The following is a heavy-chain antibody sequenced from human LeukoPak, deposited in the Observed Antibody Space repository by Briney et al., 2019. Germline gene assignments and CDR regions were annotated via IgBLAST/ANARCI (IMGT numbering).Heavy chain of an antibody. D-gene: IGHD1-20*01. Sequence: GGSLRLSCAASGFTFSSYGMHWVRQAPGKGLEWVAFIRYDGSNKYYADSVKGRFTISRDNSKSTLYLQMNSLRAEDTAVYYCAKDRITGTPGGANYWGQGTLVTVSS. CDR3: AKDRITGTPGGANY. CDR2: IRYDGSNK. J-gene: IGHJ4*02. V-gene: IGHV3-30*02. CDR1: GFTFSSYG.